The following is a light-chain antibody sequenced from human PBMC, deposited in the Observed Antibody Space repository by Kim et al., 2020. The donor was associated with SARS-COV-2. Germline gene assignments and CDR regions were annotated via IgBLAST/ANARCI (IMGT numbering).Light chain of an antibody. CDR1: SIRSYY. CDR3: NSRDLNDNVL. Sequence: SSELTQDPAVSVALGQTVRITCQGDSIRSYYATWYQQNPGQAPILVIYGKNNRPSGIPDRFSGSSSGNTASLTITVTQAGDEADYYFNSRDLNDNVLFGAWAQLTVL. CDR2: GKN. V-gene: IGLV3-19*01. J-gene: IGLJ3*02.